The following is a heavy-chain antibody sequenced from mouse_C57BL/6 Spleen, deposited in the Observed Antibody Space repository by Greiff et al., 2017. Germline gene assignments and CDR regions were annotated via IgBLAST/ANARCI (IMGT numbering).Heavy chain of an antibody. CDR2: IYWDDAK. Sequence: QVNLKVSGPGILQSSQTLSMTCSFSGFSLSTSGMGVSWIRQPSGMGLEWLAHIYWDDAKRNNPSLKMPLTISNDTSRNQVFLKSTSVDTEDTATYCGARRGCHLLWDFDYWGQGTTLTVSS. V-gene: IGHV8-12*01. D-gene: IGHD2-1*01. J-gene: IGHJ2*01. CDR1: GFSLSTSGMG. CDR3: ARRGCHLLWDFDY.